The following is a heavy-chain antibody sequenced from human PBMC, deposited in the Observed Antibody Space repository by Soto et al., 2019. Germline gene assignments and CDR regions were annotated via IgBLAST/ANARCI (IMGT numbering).Heavy chain of an antibody. V-gene: IGHV4-59*01. CDR2: IYYSGST. CDR3: AIVTAVAGY. D-gene: IGHD2-15*01. Sequence: SETLSLTCTVSGGSISSYYWSWIRQPPGKGLEWIGYIYYSGSTNYNPSLKSRVTISVDTSKNQFSLKLTSVTAADTAVYYCAIVTAVAGYWGQGTLVTVSS. J-gene: IGHJ4*02. CDR1: GGSISSYY.